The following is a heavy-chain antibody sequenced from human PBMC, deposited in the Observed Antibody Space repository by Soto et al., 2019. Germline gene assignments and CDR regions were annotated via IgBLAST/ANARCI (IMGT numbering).Heavy chain of an antibody. Sequence: PGGSLRLSCAASGFSFSTYDMHWVRQAPGKGLEWVAVIWYDGSNEYHAGSVKGRFTISRDNSKNTLYLQMNSLRAEDTAVYYCARDPSSNYAAYYFDYWGQGTLVTVSS. J-gene: IGHJ4*02. CDR3: ARDPSSNYAAYYFDY. CDR1: GFSFSTYD. D-gene: IGHD4-4*01. CDR2: IWYDGSNE. V-gene: IGHV3-33*01.